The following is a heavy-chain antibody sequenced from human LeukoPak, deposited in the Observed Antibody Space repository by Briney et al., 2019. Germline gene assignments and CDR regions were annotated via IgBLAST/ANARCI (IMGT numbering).Heavy chain of an antibody. CDR3: TRSTSGGYYFDY. CDR1: GYSFTTYW. Sequence: GESLKISCKGSGYSFTTYWIGWVRQMPGKGLEWMGIVYTSDSNFRHSPSFQGQVTISADKSISTAYLQWSRLKASDTAMYYCTRSTSGGYYFDYWGQGTLVTVSS. CDR2: VYTSDSNF. J-gene: IGHJ4*02. V-gene: IGHV5-51*01. D-gene: IGHD1-26*01.